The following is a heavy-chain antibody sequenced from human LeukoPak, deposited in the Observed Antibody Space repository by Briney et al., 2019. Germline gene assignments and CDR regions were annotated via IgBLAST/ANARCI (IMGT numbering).Heavy chain of an antibody. CDR3: AKDLGPADYDSSGNDAFDI. CDR2: IWYDGSNK. CDR1: GFTFSSYG. V-gene: IGHV3-33*06. J-gene: IGHJ3*02. Sequence: GGSLRLSCAASGFTFSSYGMHWVRQAPGKGLERVAVIWYDGSNKYYADSVKGRFTISRDNSKNTLYLQMNSQRAEDTAVYYCAKDLGPADYDSSGNDAFDIWGQGTMVTVSS. D-gene: IGHD3-22*01.